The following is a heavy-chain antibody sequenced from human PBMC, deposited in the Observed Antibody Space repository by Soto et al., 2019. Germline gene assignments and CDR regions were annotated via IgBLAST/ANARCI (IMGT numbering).Heavy chain of an antibody. V-gene: IGHV3-23*01. CDR2: IIGSGAIT. Sequence: EVQLLESGGDLVQPGGSLRLSCVASEFTFNSYAMSWVRQAPGMGLEWVSSIIGSGAITYYADSVKGRFTISRDNSKSTLYVQMNSLRVEDTALYYCAKDARDTGGNSGIDYWGQGTLVTVSS. CDR3: AKDARDTGGNSGIDY. D-gene: IGHD2-21*02. CDR1: EFTFNSYA. J-gene: IGHJ4*02.